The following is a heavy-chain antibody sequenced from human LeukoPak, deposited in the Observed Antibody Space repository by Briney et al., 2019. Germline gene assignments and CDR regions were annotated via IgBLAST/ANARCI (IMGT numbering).Heavy chain of an antibody. CDR3: ARAGPSHGAFDI. Sequence: PSETLSLTCTVSGGSISSSSYYWGWIRQPPGKGLEWIGSIYYSGSTYYNPSLKSRVTISVDTSKNQFSLKLSSVTAADTAVYYCARAGPSHGAFDIWGQGTMVTVSS. CDR2: IYYSGST. CDR1: GGSISSSSYY. V-gene: IGHV4-39*07. J-gene: IGHJ3*02.